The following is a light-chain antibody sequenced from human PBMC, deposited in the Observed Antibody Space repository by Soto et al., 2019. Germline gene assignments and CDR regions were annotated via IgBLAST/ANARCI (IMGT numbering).Light chain of an antibody. V-gene: IGKV3-11*01. CDR2: DAS. J-gene: IGKJ4*01. Sequence: EIVLTQSPATLSLSPGERATLSCRASQSVSSYLGWYQQKPGQAPRLLIYDASNRATGIPTRFSGSGSGTDFTLTISSLEPVDFAVYYCQQRSNWPGTFGGGTKVEIK. CDR1: QSVSSY. CDR3: QQRSNWPGT.